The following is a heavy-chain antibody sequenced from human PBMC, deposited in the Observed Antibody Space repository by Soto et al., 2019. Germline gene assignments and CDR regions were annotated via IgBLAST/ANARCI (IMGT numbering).Heavy chain of an antibody. CDR1: GFTFSSYS. Sequence: GGSLRLSCAASGFTFSSYSMNWVRQAPGKGLEWVSSISSSSSYIYYADSVRGRFTISRDNAKNSLFLQMNSLRAEDTAVYYCARDWATTVVPSPYYWGKGTLVTASS. D-gene: IGHD4-17*01. CDR3: ARDWATTVVPSPYY. J-gene: IGHJ4*02. V-gene: IGHV3-21*04. CDR2: ISSSSSYI.